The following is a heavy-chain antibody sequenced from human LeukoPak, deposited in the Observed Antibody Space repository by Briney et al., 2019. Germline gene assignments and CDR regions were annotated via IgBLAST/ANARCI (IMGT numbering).Heavy chain of an antibody. CDR2: IYYSGST. CDR3: ARERSGWYRARSYYFDY. D-gene: IGHD6-19*01. CDR1: GGSISSSSYY. V-gene: IGHV4-39*07. Sequence: PSETLSLTCTVSGGSISSSSYYWGWIRQPPGKGLEWIGSIYYSGSTYYNPSLKSRVTISVDTSKNQFSLKLSSVTAAGTAVYYCARERSGWYRARSYYFDYWGQGTLVTVSS. J-gene: IGHJ4*02.